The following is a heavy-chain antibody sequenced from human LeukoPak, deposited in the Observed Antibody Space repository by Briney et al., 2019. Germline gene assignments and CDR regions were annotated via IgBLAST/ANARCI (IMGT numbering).Heavy chain of an antibody. CDR2: ISWDGGTT. CDR1: GFTFDDYA. V-gene: IGHV3-43D*04. J-gene: IGHJ4*02. Sequence: PGRSLRLSCVASGFTFDDYAMHWVRQAPGKGLGWVSLISWDGGTTYYEDSVKGRFTISRDNSKNSLYLQVNSLRAEDTALYYCAKEGAYKDFDYWGQGTLVTVSS. CDR3: AKEGAYKDFDY. D-gene: IGHD1-26*01.